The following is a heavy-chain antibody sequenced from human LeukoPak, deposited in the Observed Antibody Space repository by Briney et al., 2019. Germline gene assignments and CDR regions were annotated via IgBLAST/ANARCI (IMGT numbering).Heavy chain of an antibody. V-gene: IGHV1-46*01. CDR2: IIPSGGST. CDR1: GYTFTSYY. CDR3: ARARVGDY. Sequence: GASVKVSCMASGYTFTSYYMHWVRQAPGQGLEWMGIIIPSGGSTSYAQKFQGRVTMTRDTAKSTVYMELSSLRSEDTAVYYCARARVGDYWGQGTLVTVSS. J-gene: IGHJ4*02.